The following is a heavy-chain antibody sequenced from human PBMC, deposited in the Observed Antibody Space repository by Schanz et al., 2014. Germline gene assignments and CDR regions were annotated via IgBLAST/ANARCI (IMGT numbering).Heavy chain of an antibody. D-gene: IGHD2-15*01. J-gene: IGHJ4*02. Sequence: EVQLVESGGGLVQPGGSLRLSCAASGFTFSGYAMSWVRQPPGKGLEWVSAISGNGGSTYFADSVKGRFTISRDNSDNTLFLQINSLRAEDTAVYYCAKVREWWPYYFDYWGQGTLVTVSS. CDR2: ISGNGGST. V-gene: IGHV3-23*04. CDR1: GFTFSGYA. CDR3: AKVREWWPYYFDY.